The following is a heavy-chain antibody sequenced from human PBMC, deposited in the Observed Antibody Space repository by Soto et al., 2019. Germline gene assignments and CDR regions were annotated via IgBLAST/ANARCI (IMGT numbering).Heavy chain of an antibody. CDR3: ARLVYYDSSGYYPNRPFDY. D-gene: IGHD3-22*01. Sequence: PGESLKISCKGSGYSCTSYWIVWVRQMPGIGLEWMGIIYPGDSDTRYSPSFQGQVTISADKSISTAYLQWSSLKASDTAMYYCARLVYYDSSGYYPNRPFDYWGQGTLVTVSS. CDR1: GYSCTSYW. V-gene: IGHV5-51*01. CDR2: IYPGDSDT. J-gene: IGHJ4*02.